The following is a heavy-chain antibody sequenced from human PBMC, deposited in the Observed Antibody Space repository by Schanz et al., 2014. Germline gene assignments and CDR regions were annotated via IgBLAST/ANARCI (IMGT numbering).Heavy chain of an antibody. CDR3: ARGGSGSHYRLDY. V-gene: IGHV3-48*01. Sequence: EVQLMESGGGLVKPGGSLRLSCTASGFSFSSYAMGWVRQARGKGLEWVSYISGSSRTIYYADSMNGRFTVSRDNAENALYLQMNSLRAEDTGLYFCARGGSGSHYRLDYWGQGTLVTVSS. CDR2: ISGSSRTI. J-gene: IGHJ4*02. CDR1: GFSFSSYA. D-gene: IGHD1-26*01.